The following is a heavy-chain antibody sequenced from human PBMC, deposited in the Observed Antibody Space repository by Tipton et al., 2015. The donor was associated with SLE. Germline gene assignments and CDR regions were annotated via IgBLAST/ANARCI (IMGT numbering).Heavy chain of an antibody. D-gene: IGHD1-7*01. J-gene: IGHJ6*03. CDR1: GGSISSHY. V-gene: IGHV4-59*08. Sequence: TLSLTCTVSGGSISSHYWSWIRQPPGKGLEWIGYIYYSGSTYYNPSLKSRVTISVDTSKNQFSLKLSSVTAADTAVYYCARAPGITGTRREPYYYYYYMDVWGKGTTVTVSS. CDR3: ARAPGITGTRREPYYYYYYMDV. CDR2: IYYSGST.